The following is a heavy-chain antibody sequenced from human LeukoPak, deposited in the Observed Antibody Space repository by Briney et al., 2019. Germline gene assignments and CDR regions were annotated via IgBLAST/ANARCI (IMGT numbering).Heavy chain of an antibody. CDR3: ARVTPWYFDY. CDR2: ISLSGRT. Sequence: SETLSLTCAVSGGSVSSGGYSWSWIRQPPGKGLEWIGYISLSGRTYYNPSLKSRVTISVDRSKTQFSLKLSSVTAADTAVYYCARVTPWYFDYWGQGTLVTVSS. CDR1: GGSVSSGGYS. V-gene: IGHV4-30-2*01. D-gene: IGHD2-15*01. J-gene: IGHJ4*02.